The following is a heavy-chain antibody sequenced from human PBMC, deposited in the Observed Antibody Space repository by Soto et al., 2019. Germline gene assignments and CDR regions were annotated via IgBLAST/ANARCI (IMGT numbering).Heavy chain of an antibody. CDR1: GFTFSGSA. V-gene: IGHV3-23*01. J-gene: IGHJ4*02. D-gene: IGHD3-16*01. Sequence: EVQLLESGGGMVQPGGSLRLSCAASGFTFSGSAMGWVRQAPGKGLEWISVISGSADTIFYADSVKGRFTISRDNSKSTLYLQMNSLRAEDTAVYFCAARTIPEPGAYDYWGQGALVTVSA. CDR3: AARTIPEPGAYDY. CDR2: ISGSADTI.